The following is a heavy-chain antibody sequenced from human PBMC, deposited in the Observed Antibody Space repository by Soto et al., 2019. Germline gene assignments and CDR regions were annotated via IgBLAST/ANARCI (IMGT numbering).Heavy chain of an antibody. CDR3: ARARPPFEAMGKRGGPDY. CDR1: GFTFSSYA. J-gene: IGHJ4*02. V-gene: IGHV3-30-3*01. Sequence: PGGSLRLSCAASGFTFSSYAMHWVRQAPGKGLEWVAVISYDGSNKYYADSVKGRFTISRDNSKNTLYLQMNSLRAEDTAVYYCARARPPFEAMGKRGGPDYWGQGTLVTVSS. CDR2: ISYDGSNK. D-gene: IGHD5-18*01.